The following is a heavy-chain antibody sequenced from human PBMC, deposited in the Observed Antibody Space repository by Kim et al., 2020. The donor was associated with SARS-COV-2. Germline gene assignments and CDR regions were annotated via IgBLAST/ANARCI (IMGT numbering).Heavy chain of an antibody. CDR3: MRDPGTD. CDR2: IKEDGSEA. J-gene: IGHJ4*02. CDR1: GFIIRTYW. V-gene: IGHV3-7*01. D-gene: IGHD3-10*01. Sequence: GGSLRLSCVASGFIIRTYWMTWVRQPPGKGLEWVGNIKEDGSEAYYADSVKGRFTISRDNAKNSLYLQMNSLRAEDTAVYYCMRDPGTDGGQGTLVIVAS.